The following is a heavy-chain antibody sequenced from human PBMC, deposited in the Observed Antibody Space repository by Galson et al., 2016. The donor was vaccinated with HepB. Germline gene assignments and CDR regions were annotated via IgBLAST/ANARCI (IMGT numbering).Heavy chain of an antibody. CDR3: ARAEDTSGYFSS. V-gene: IGHV5-10-1*01. CDR2: IDPSDSYS. Sequence: GAEVKKPGESLRISCKGSGYSFTSYWISWVRQMPGKGLEWMGRIDPSDSYSNYSPSFQGHVTISADKSIGTSYLQWSSLKASDTAMYCCARAEDTSGYFSSWGQGTLVTVSS. D-gene: IGHD3-22*01. CDR1: GYSFTSYW. J-gene: IGHJ5*02.